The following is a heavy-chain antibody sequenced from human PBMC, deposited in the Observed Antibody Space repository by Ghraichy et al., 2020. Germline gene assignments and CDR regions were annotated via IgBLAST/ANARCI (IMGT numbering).Heavy chain of an antibody. V-gene: IGHV4-34*01. D-gene: IGHD1-26*01. CDR2: INHRGST. J-gene: IGHJ3*02. Sequence: SETLSLTCTVYGGSLSGSYWSWIRQPPGKGLEWIGEINHRGSTNYNPSLKSRVTISIDTSKNKFSLKLNSVTAADTAVHYSVTSHPTTTSAFDIWGQGTMVTVSS. CDR1: GGSLSGSY. CDR3: VTSHPTTTSAFDI.